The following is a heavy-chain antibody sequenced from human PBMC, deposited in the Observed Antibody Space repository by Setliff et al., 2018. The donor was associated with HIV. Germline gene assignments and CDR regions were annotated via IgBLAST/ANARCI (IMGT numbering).Heavy chain of an antibody. Sequence: ASVMVSCKASGYTFTSYAINWVRQAPGQSLEWMAWINGGNGDTKYSQKFQGRVTVTGDTSAITAYMELSDLRSEDTAVYYCARDSLPYYYGSGTDSFDIWGQGTMVTVSS. J-gene: IGHJ3*02. D-gene: IGHD3-10*01. CDR3: ARDSLPYYYGSGTDSFDI. V-gene: IGHV1-3*01. CDR2: INGGNGDT. CDR1: GYTFTSYA.